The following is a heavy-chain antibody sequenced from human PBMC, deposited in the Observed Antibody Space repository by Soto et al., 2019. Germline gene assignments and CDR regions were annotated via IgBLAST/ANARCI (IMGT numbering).Heavy chain of an antibody. V-gene: IGHV1-18*01. CDR2: ISPESDKA. CDR1: GYTFTSFG. CDR3: TRDLFARSPSTVTTDAY. J-gene: IGHJ4*02. D-gene: IGHD4-17*01. Sequence: VQLVQSGAEVKKPGASVRVSCKASGYTFTSFGLSWVRQAPGQGPEWMGWISPESDKANYAHKFQGRITMTTDTATTTAYMDLRSLRSDDTAVYYCTRDLFARSPSTVTTDAYWGQGTLVSVS.